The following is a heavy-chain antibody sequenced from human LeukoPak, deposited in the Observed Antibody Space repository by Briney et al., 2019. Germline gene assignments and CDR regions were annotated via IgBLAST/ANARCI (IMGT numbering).Heavy chain of an antibody. J-gene: IGHJ4*02. CDR2: ISSSGSTI. D-gene: IGHD3-10*01. V-gene: IGHV3-48*03. CDR3: AKDTVRGVMGGYFDY. CDR1: GFTFSSYE. Sequence: PGGSLRLSCAASGFTFSSYEMNWVRQAPGKGLEWVSYISSSGSTIYYADSVKGRFTISRDNAKNSLYLQMNSLRAEDTAVYYCAKDTVRGVMGGYFDYWGQGTLVTVSS.